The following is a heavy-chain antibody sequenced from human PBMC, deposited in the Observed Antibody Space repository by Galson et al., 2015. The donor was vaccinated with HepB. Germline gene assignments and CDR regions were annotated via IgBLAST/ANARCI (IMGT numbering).Heavy chain of an antibody. V-gene: IGHV3-7*03. CDR1: GFTFSTYW. D-gene: IGHD3-10*01. CDR2: IKEDGSAK. J-gene: IGHJ4*02. Sequence: SLRLSCAASGFTFSTYWVGWVRQAPGKGLEWVANIKEDGSAKFYADPVKGRFTISRDNAENSLYLQMNSLRVEDTAVYYCVRDFYASGSYYNDYWGQGTLVTVSS. CDR3: VRDFYASGSYYNDY.